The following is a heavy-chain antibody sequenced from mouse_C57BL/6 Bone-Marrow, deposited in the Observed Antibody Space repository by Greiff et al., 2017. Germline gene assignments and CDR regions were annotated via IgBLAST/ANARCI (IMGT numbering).Heavy chain of an antibody. CDR3: ARRWLLPYAMDY. CDR2: ISSGSSTI. D-gene: IGHD2-3*01. Sequence: EVQLVESGGGLVRPGGSLKLSCAASGFTFSDYGMHWVRQAPEKGLEWVAYISSGSSTIYYADTVKGRFTISRDNAKNTLFLQMTSLRSEDTAMYYCARRWLLPYAMDYWGQGTSVTVSS. V-gene: IGHV5-17*01. J-gene: IGHJ4*01. CDR1: GFTFSDYG.